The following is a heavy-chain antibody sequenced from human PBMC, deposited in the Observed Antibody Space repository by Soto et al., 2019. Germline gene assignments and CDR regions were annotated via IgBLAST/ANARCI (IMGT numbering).Heavy chain of an antibody. CDR2: IYHSGST. D-gene: IGHD2-15*01. CDR3: ARTLIGYCSGGSCSLAFDI. J-gene: IGHJ3*02. V-gene: IGHV4-30-2*01. CDR1: GGSISSGGYS. Sequence: QLQLQESGSGLVKPSQTLSLTCAVSGGSISSGGYSWSWIRQPPGKGLEWIGYIYHSGSTYYNPSXXSRVTISVDRXXNXFXLKLSSVTAADTAVYYCARTLIGYCSGGSCSLAFDIWGQGTMVTVSS.